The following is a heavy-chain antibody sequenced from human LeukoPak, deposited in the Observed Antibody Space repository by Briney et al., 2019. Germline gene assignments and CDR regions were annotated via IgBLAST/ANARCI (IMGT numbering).Heavy chain of an antibody. J-gene: IGHJ4*02. CDR1: GGSFSGYY. V-gene: IGHV4-34*01. Sequence: PSETLSLTCAVYGGSFSGYYGSWIRQPPGKGLEWIGEINHSGSTNYNPSLKSRVTISVDTSKNQFSLKLSSVTAADTAVYYCARARGGYSYGYHYWGQGTLVTVSS. CDR2: INHSGST. CDR3: ARARGGYSYGYHY. D-gene: IGHD5-18*01.